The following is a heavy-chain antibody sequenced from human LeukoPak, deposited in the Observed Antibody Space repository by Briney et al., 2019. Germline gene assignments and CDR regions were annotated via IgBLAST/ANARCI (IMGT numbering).Heavy chain of an antibody. CDR1: GFTFSSYG. CDR3: ARTGGVNAFDI. D-gene: IGHD2-8*02. Sequence: HPGRSLRLSCAASGFTFSSYGMHWVRQAPGKGLEWVAVIWYDGSNKYYADSVKGRFTISRDNSKNTLYLQMNSLRDEDTAVYYCARTGGVNAFDIWGQGTMVTVSS. V-gene: IGHV3-33*01. CDR2: IWYDGSNK. J-gene: IGHJ3*02.